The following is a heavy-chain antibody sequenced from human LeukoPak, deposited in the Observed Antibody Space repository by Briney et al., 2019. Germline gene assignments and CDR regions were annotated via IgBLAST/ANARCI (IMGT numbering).Heavy chain of an antibody. V-gene: IGHV1-3*01. D-gene: IGHD1-1*01. CDR3: ARGTRGPGDLIPRY. CDR1: GYTFTSYV. Sequence: GASVKVSCKASGYTFTSYVMHWVRQAPGQRLEWMGWINAGNGNTKYSQKFQGRVTITTDESTSTAYMELSSLRSEDTAVYYCARGTRGPGDLIPRYWGQGTLVTVSS. CDR2: INAGNGNT. J-gene: IGHJ4*02.